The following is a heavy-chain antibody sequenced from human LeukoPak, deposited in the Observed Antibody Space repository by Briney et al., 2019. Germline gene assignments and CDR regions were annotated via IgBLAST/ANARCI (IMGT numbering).Heavy chain of an antibody. Sequence: PGGSLRLSCAASGFTFSSYSMNWVRQAPGKGLEWVSSISSSSSYIYYADSVKGRFTISRDNAENSLYLQMNSLRAEDTAVYYCARDSVLLWFGEPFDWGQGTLVTVSS. D-gene: IGHD3-10*01. CDR3: ARDSVLLWFGEPFD. CDR2: ISSSSSYI. J-gene: IGHJ4*02. CDR1: GFTFSSYS. V-gene: IGHV3-21*01.